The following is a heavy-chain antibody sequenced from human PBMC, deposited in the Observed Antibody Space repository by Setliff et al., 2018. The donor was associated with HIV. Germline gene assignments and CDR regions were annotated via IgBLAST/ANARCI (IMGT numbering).Heavy chain of an antibody. Sequence: SETLSLTCGVYGGSFSDSYYTWIRQPPGKGLEWIGYVRYSGNTNYNPSLKSRVAISVDTSNQFPLRLTSVTPADTAVYYCARAGRALPLKSTVVNTRDPQYFAYWGRGALVTVSS. D-gene: IGHD3-9*01. CDR3: ARAGRALPLKSTVVNTRDPQYFAY. V-gene: IGHV4-59*01. CDR1: GGSFSDSY. CDR2: VRYSGNT. J-gene: IGHJ4*02.